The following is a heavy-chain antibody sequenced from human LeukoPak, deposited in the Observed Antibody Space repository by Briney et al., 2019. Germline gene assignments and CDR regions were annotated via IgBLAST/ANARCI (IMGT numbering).Heavy chain of an antibody. CDR2: ISWNSASV. CDR3: AKYYGYSSSWYDY. V-gene: IGHV3-9*01. D-gene: IGHD6-13*01. Sequence: GGSLRLSCEASGFTFDDYGMHWVRQAPGKGLEWVSTISWNSASVGYVDSVKGRFTISRDNAKKTLYLQMNSLRPEDTALYYCAKYYGYSSSWYDYWGQGTLVTVSS. J-gene: IGHJ4*02. CDR1: GFTFDDYG.